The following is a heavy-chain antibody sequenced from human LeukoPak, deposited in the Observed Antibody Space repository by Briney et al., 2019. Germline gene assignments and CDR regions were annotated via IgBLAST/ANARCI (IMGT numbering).Heavy chain of an antibody. J-gene: IGHJ5*02. V-gene: IGHV1-8*01. CDR2: MNPNSGNT. Sequence: ASVKVSCKASGYTFTSYDINWVRQATGQGLEWMGWMNPNSGNTGYAQKLQGRVTMTRNTSISTAYMELSSLRSEDTAVYYCARGPWIQLWSGYNWFDPWGQGTLVTVSS. D-gene: IGHD5-18*01. CDR3: ARGPWIQLWSGYNWFDP. CDR1: GYTFTSYD.